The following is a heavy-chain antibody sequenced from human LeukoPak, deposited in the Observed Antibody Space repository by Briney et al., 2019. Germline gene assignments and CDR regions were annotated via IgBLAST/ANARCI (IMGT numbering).Heavy chain of an antibody. V-gene: IGHV4-38-2*02. J-gene: IGHJ3*02. CDR1: GYSISSGYY. CDR3: AREGSYSSGWYVLDAFDI. D-gene: IGHD6-19*01. Sequence: SETLSLTCTVSGYSISSGYYWGWIRQPPGKGLEWIGSIYHSGSTYYNPSLKSRVTISVDTSKNQFSLKLSSVTAADTAVYYCAREGSYSSGWYVLDAFDIWGQGTMVTVSS. CDR2: IYHSGST.